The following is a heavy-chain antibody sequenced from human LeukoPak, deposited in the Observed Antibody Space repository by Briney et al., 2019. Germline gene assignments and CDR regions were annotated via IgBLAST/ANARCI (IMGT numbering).Heavy chain of an antibody. J-gene: IGHJ4*02. V-gene: IGHV3-7*04. D-gene: IGHD3-16*02. CDR2: IRQDGSEK. Sequence: SGGSLRLSCAASGFTFSSYWMSWVRQAPGKGLEWVANIRQDGSEKFYVDSVKGRFTISRDNAKNSLYLQMNSLRAEDTAVYYCARDIGYDYVWGSYRWGQGTLVTVSA. CDR3: ARDIGYDYVWGSYR. CDR1: GFTFSSYW.